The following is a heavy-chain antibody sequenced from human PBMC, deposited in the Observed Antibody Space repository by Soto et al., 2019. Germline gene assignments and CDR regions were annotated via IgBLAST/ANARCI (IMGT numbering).Heavy chain of an antibody. CDR3: AQILCDSSCSWDVGDFAS. Sequence: QITLKESGPTLVKPTQTLTLTCTFSGFSLSTNGVGVGLIRQPPGKALEYLALIYWDDDKRYSPSLKSRLNITKDTSKTQLVLTMTNMDPADTATYYCAQILCDSSCSWDVGDFASSGQGTLVTVSS. CDR1: GFSLSTNGVG. D-gene: IGHD2-15*01. V-gene: IGHV2-5*02. CDR2: IYWDDDK. J-gene: IGHJ4*02.